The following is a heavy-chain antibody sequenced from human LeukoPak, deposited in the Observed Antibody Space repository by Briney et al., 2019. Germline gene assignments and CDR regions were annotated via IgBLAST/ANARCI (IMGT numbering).Heavy chain of an antibody. V-gene: IGHV1-8*03. Sequence: ASVKVSCKASGYTFTSYDINWVRQATGQGLEWMGWMNPNSGNTGYAQKFQGRVTITRNTSISTAYMELSSLRSEDTAVYYCARDQDVRAAAVLNYWGQGTLVTVSS. CDR1: GYTFTSYD. CDR2: MNPNSGNT. D-gene: IGHD6-13*01. J-gene: IGHJ4*02. CDR3: ARDQDVRAAAVLNY.